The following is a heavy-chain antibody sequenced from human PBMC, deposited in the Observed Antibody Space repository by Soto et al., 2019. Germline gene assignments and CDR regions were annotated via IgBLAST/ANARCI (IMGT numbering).Heavy chain of an antibody. J-gene: IGHJ4*02. CDR1: GYTFTSYG. V-gene: IGHV1-18*01. Sequence: ASVKVSCKASGYTFTSYGISWVRQAKGQGLEWMGWISAYNGNTNYAQKLQGRVTMTADTSTSTAYMELRSLRSDDTAVCYCARDLVVVVPAASYFDYWGQGTLVTVSS. CDR2: ISAYNGNT. CDR3: ARDLVVVVPAASYFDY. D-gene: IGHD2-2*01.